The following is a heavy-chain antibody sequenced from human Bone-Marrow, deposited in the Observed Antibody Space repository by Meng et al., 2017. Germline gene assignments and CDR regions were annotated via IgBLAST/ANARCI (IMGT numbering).Heavy chain of an antibody. Sequence: VQLVQSGAELKKPGASVKVACNASGYTFTAYGMNWVRQTPGQGLEWMGWINTNTGDPRYAQGFTGRFVFSLDTSVSTAYLEINSLKAEDTAVYYCARTNDHGDHLLPLDYWGQGTLVTVSS. CDR3: ARTNDHGDHLLPLDY. V-gene: IGHV7-4-1*02. J-gene: IGHJ4*02. D-gene: IGHD4-17*01. CDR1: GYTFTAYG. CDR2: INTNTGDP.